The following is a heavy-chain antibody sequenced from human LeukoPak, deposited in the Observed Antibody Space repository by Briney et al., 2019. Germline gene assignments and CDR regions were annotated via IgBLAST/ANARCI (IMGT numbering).Heavy chain of an antibody. CDR2: IYYSGST. V-gene: IGHV4-59*01. J-gene: IGHJ4*02. D-gene: IGHD3-10*01. CDR1: GGSISSYY. Sequence: SETLSLTCTVSGGSISSYYWSWIRQPPGKGLEWIGYIYYSGSTNYNPSLKSRVTISVDTSKNQFSLKLSSVTAADTAVYYCARTLVFDYWCQGTLVTVSS. CDR3: ARTLVFDY.